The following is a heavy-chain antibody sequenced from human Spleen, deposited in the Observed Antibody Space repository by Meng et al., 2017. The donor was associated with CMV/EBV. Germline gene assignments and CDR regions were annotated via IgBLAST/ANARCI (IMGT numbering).Heavy chain of an antibody. CDR2: INSDGSST. D-gene: IGHD3-16*01. CDR3: ARDGRHKTWGQSRYYYGMDV. Sequence: GESLKISCAASGFTFSDYWMHWVRQVPGKGLVWVSRINSDGSSTSYADSVKGRFTISRDNAKNTLYLQMNSLRAEDTAVYYCARDGRHKTWGQSRYYYGMDVWGQGTTVTVSS. V-gene: IGHV3-74*01. J-gene: IGHJ6*02. CDR1: GFTFSDYW.